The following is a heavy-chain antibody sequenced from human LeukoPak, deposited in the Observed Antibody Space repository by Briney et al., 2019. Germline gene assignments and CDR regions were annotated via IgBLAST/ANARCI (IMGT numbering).Heavy chain of an antibody. CDR2: IDRDGSVK. CDR1: GFTFSNYW. D-gene: IGHD6-13*01. CDR3: ARDPGSSSFDY. J-gene: IGHJ4*02. Sequence: GGSLRLSCAASGFTFSNYWMTWVRQTPGKGLEFVANIDRDGSVKNYVGSVKGRFTISRDNAKNSLYLQMNSLRADDTAIYYCARDPGSSSFDYWGQGSLVTVSS. V-gene: IGHV3-7*01.